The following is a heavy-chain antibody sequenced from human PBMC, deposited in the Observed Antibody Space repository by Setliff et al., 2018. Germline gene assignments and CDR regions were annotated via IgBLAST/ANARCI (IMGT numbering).Heavy chain of an antibody. CDR3: ARGRNVTARLLDS. V-gene: IGHV4-34*08. CDR1: GGTFSDYF. Sequence: LTCGASGGTFSDYFWTWIRQSPGKGLEWIGEINHSGSSNYNPSLKSRVTISIDTSNNQFSLKVTSVTAADTGIYYCARGRNVTARLLDSWGQGARVTVSS. D-gene: IGHD6-6*01. J-gene: IGHJ4*02. CDR2: INHSGSS.